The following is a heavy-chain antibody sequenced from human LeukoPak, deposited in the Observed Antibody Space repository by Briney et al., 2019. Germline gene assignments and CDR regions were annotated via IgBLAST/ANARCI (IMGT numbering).Heavy chain of an antibody. CDR2: ITGSSTYI. CDR1: GFTFSSYS. D-gene: IGHD3-3*01. V-gene: IGHV3-21*01. CDR3: AGAPYYDFWSGYKWIDY. Sequence: PGGSLRLSCAASGFTFSSYSMNWVRQAPGKGLEWVSSITGSSTYIYYADSVKGRFTISRDNAKNSLYLQMNSLRVEDTAVYYCAGAPYYDFWSGYKWIDYWGQGTLVTISS. J-gene: IGHJ4*02.